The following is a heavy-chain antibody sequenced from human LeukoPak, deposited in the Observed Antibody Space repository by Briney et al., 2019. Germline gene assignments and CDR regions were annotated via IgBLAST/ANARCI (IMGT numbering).Heavy chain of an antibody. V-gene: IGHV4-59*01. CDR2: IYYSGST. D-gene: IGHD6-19*01. Sequence: SETLSLTCTVSGGSISSYYWSWLRQPPGKGLEWIGYIYYSGSTNHNPSLKSRVTISVDTSKNQFSLELSSVTAADTAVYYCARDSSSGWYFDYWGQGTLVTVSS. CDR3: ARDSSSGWYFDY. J-gene: IGHJ4*02. CDR1: GGSISSYY.